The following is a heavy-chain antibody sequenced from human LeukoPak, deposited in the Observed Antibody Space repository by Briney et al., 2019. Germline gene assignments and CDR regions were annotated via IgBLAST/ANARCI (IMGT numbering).Heavy chain of an antibody. Sequence: SSVKVPRKPSGCTFSSYAISWVRQAPAQGLEWMGRIITIFGTANYTQKFQGRVTITADKSTSTASMELSSLRSEDTAVYYCARNLGDGGIPYFDYWGQGTLVTVSS. CDR3: ARNLGDGGIPYFDY. D-gene: IGHD4-23*01. CDR1: GCTFSSYA. J-gene: IGHJ4*02. V-gene: IGHV1-69*06. CDR2: IITIFGTA.